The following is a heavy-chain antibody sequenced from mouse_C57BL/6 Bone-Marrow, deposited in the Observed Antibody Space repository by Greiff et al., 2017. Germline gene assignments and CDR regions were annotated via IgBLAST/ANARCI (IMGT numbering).Heavy chain of an antibody. J-gene: IGHJ4*01. V-gene: IGHV1-72*01. CDR2: IDPNSGGT. CDR1: GYTFTSYW. CDR3: AKNYGSSSYYYAMDY. D-gene: IGHD1-1*01. Sequence: QDQLQQPGAELVKPGASVKLSCKASGYTFTSYWMHWVKQRPGRGLEWIGRIDPNSGGTKYNEKFKSKATLTVDKPSSTAYMQLSSLTSEDSAVYYCAKNYGSSSYYYAMDYWGQGTSVTVSS.